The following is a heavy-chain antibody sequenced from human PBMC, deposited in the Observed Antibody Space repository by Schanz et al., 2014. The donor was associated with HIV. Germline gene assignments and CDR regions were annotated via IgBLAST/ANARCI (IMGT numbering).Heavy chain of an antibody. J-gene: IGHJ4*02. Sequence: QVQVVESRGGLVKPGGSLRLSCAASGFRFSDYYMSWIRQAPGKGLEYISYIRTSGDKIFYADSVKGRFTISRDNAKNSLYLQMNNLRAEDTAIYYCARVGDSGWSVDYWGQGTLVTVSS. CDR2: IRTSGDKI. CDR3: ARVGDSGWSVDY. CDR1: GFRFSDYY. V-gene: IGHV3-11*01. D-gene: IGHD6-19*01.